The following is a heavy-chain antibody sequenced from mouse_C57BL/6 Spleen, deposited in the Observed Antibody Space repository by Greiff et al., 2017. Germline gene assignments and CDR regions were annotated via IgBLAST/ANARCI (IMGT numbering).Heavy chain of an antibody. Sequence: EVQLVESGGGLVQPGGSLKLSCAASGFTFSDYYMYWVRQTPEKRLEWVAYISNGGGSTYYPDTVKGRFTISRDNAKNTLYLQMSRLKSEDTAMYYCASAYYSNAWFAYWGQGTLVTVSA. CDR3: ASAYYSNAWFAY. J-gene: IGHJ3*01. CDR2: ISNGGGST. V-gene: IGHV5-12*01. CDR1: GFTFSDYY. D-gene: IGHD2-5*01.